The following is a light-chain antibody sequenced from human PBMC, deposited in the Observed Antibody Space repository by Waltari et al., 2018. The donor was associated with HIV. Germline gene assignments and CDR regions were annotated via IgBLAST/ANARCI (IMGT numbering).Light chain of an antibody. CDR1: QAISNS. CDR3: QNYNNVPRT. CDR2: AAS. J-gene: IGKJ1*01. V-gene: IGKV1-27*01. Sequence: DIQMTQSPSSLSASVGDRVTITCRASQAISNSLAWYQNKPGKVPQLLIYAASTLQSGVPSRFSGFGSGTNFTLAITSVRPGDVATYFCQNYNNVPRTFGQGTKVEIK.